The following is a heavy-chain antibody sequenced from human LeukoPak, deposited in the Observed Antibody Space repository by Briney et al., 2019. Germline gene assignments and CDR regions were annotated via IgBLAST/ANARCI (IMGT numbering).Heavy chain of an antibody. Sequence: GGSLRLSCAASGFTFSSYAMSWVRQAPGKGLEWVGRIRSETYGGTTDYAAPVQGRFTVSRDDSRNTLSLQMNSLKTEDTAVYYCITDPAGVTTVTSPNYYFDYWGQGTLVTVSS. CDR3: ITDPAGVTTVTSPNYYFDY. D-gene: IGHD4-17*01. CDR1: GFTFSSYA. CDR2: IRSETYGGTT. J-gene: IGHJ4*02. V-gene: IGHV3-15*01.